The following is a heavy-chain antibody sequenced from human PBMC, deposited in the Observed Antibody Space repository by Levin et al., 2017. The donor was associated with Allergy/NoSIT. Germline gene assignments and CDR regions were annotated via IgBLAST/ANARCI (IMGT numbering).Heavy chain of an antibody. CDR3: ARDGVGIAAAGTKYYYYGMDG. J-gene: IGHJ6*02. CDR2: IIPIFGTA. CDR1: GGTFSSYA. V-gene: IGHV1-69*01. Sequence: KISCKASGGTFSSYAISWVRQAPGQGLEWMGGIIPIFGTANYAQKFQGRVTITADESTSTAYMELSSLRSEDTAVYYCARDGVGIAAAGTKYYYYGMDGWGQGTTVTVSS. D-gene: IGHD6-13*01.